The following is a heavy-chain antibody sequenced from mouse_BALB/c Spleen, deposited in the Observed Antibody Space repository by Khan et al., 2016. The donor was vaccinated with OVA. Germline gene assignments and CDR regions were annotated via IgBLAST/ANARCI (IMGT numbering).Heavy chain of an antibody. J-gene: IGHJ3*01. V-gene: IGHV1S135*01. Sequence: EVKLQQSGPELMKPGASVKISCKASGYSFTSYYILWIKQSHGKSLEWIGYIDPFSGGSTYKQKFKGKATLTVDKSSSTAYIHLSNLTSEDSAVYYCTRHGYVAWFSYWGQGTLVTVSA. D-gene: IGHD2-2*01. CDR3: TRHGYVAWFSY. CDR1: GYSFTSYY. CDR2: IDPFSGGS.